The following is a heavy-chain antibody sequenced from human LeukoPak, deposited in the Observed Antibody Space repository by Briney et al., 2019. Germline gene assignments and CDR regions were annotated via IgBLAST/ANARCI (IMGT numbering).Heavy chain of an antibody. CDR1: GFTFSSYW. J-gene: IGHJ4*02. D-gene: IGHD2-15*01. CDR2: IDFETDTT. CDR3: VRAGSGFDY. Sequence: GGSHRPFCVASGFTFSSYWMHWVRQAPGKGLEWVSRIDFETDTTTYAGSVKGRFTISRDNTKNTLYLQMDSLRDEDAAVYYCVRAGSGFDYWGQGSLVTVTS. V-gene: IGHV3-74*01.